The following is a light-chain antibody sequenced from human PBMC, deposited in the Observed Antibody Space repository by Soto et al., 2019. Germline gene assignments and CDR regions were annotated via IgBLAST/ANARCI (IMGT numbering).Light chain of an antibody. CDR2: GAS. CDR1: QSVSSSY. V-gene: IGKV3-20*01. CDR3: QQYGSSPRNT. J-gene: IGKJ2*01. Sequence: EIVLTQSPDTLSLSPGERATLSCRASQSVSSSYLAWYQQKPGQAPRLLIYGASSRATGIPDRFSGSGSGTDFTLTFSRLEPEDFAVYYCQQYGSSPRNTFGQGTKLEIK.